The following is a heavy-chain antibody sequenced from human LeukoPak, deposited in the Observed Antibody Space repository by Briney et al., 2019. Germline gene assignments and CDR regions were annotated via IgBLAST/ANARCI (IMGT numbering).Heavy chain of an antibody. CDR2: ISAYNGNT. J-gene: IGHJ4*02. CDR3: AVYYGSGSYYNERYFDY. CDR1: GYTFTSYG. D-gene: IGHD3-10*01. Sequence: GASVKVSCKASGYTFTSYGISWVRQAPGQGLEWMGWISAYNGNTNYAQKLQGRVTMTTDTSTSTAYMELRSLRSDDTAVYYCAVYYGSGSYYNERYFDYWGQGTLVTVSS. V-gene: IGHV1-18*01.